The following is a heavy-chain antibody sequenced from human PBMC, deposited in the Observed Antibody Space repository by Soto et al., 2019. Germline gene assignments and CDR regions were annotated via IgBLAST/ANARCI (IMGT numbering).Heavy chain of an antibody. CDR2: INPNSGGT. CDR1: GYTFTGYY. D-gene: IGHD1-20*01. V-gene: IGHV1-2*04. Sequence: ASVKVSCKASGYTFTGYYMHWVRQAPGQGLEWMGWINPNSGGTNYAQKFQGWVTMTRDTSISTAYMELSRLRSDDTAVYYCASGGITGTGVTYYYYGMDVWGQGTTVTVSS. CDR3: ASGGITGTGVTYYYYGMDV. J-gene: IGHJ6*02.